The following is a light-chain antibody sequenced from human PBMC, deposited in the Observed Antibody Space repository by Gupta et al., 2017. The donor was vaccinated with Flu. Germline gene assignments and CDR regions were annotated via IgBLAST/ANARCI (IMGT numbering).Light chain of an antibody. CDR2: EVI. CDR3: SSDTSSNALE. V-gene: IGLV2-14*01. CDR1: SRDVGGYNY. Sequence: QSALTQPASVSGSPGLSITISCTGTSRDVGGYNYVYWYQHHPGNAPKLMIYEVINRPSGVASRFSGSKSGNTASLTISGLQAEDEADYYCSSDTSSNALEFGGGTKLTVL. J-gene: IGLJ3*02.